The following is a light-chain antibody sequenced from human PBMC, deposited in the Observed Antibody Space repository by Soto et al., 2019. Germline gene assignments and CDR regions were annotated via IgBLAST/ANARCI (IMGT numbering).Light chain of an antibody. J-gene: IGLJ2*01. Sequence: QSVLTQSPSVSGAPGQRVTISCTGSSSNIGAGYDVHWYQQLPGTAPKLLIYGNSNRPSGVPDRFSGSKSGTSASLAITGLQAEDEADYYCQSYDSRLSGVVFGGGTKVTVL. CDR2: GNS. V-gene: IGLV1-40*01. CDR1: SSNIGAGYD. CDR3: QSYDSRLSGVV.